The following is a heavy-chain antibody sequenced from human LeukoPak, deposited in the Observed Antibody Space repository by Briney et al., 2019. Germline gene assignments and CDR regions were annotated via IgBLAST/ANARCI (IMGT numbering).Heavy chain of an antibody. CDR2: ITSGGSP. CDR1: GLIFSSYG. CDR3: AKDRGY. J-gene: IGHJ4*02. V-gene: IGHV3-23*01. Sequence: GGSLRLSCTVSGLIFSSYGMSWVRQAPGKGLEWVSAITSGGSPDYADSVKGRFTISRDNSKNTLYLQMNSLRVDDTAAYYCAKDRGYWGQGTLVTVSS. D-gene: IGHD3-10*01.